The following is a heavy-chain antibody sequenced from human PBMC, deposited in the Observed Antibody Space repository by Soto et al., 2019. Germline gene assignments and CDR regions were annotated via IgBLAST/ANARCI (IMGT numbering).Heavy chain of an antibody. CDR2: IYSGGST. J-gene: IGHJ1*01. CDR1: GFTVSSNY. Sequence: GGSLRLSCAASGFTVSSNYMSWVRQAPGKGLEWVSVIYSGGSTYYADSVKGRFTISRDNSKNTLYLQMNSLRAEDTAVYYCARGLTMVRGVRYFQHWGQGTLVTVSS. V-gene: IGHV3-53*01. D-gene: IGHD3-10*01. CDR3: ARGLTMVRGVRYFQH.